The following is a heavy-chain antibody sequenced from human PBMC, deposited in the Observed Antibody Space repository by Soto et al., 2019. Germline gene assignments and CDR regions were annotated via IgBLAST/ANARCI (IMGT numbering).Heavy chain of an antibody. V-gene: IGHV3-23*03. CDR1: GFTFSSYA. J-gene: IGHJ3*01. Sequence: HPGGSLRLSCAASGFTFSSYAMSWVRQAPGKGLEWVSVIYSGGITYYADSVKGRFTISRDNSRNTVSLQMSSLRAEDTAIYYCARGDRGGFDLWGHGTVVTVSS. CDR3: ARGDRGGFDL. CDR2: IYSGGIT. D-gene: IGHD3-10*01.